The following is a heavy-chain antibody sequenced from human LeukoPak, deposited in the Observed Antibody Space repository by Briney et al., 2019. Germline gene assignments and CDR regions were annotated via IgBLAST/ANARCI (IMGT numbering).Heavy chain of an antibody. J-gene: IGHJ4*02. CDR3: TPGPGGATYFDY. D-gene: IGHD1-26*01. Sequence: PGGSLRLSCAASGFSFSSYAMTWARQIPGQGLEWVSSISGLGDRTYYADSVKGRFTISRDNSKNTLYLQMNSLRVEDTAVYYCTPGPGGATYFDYWGQGTLVTVSS. V-gene: IGHV3-23*01. CDR2: ISGLGDRT. CDR1: GFSFSSYA.